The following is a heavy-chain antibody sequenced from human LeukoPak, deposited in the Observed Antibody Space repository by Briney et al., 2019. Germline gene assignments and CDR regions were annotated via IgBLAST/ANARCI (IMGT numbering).Heavy chain of an antibody. Sequence: GGSLRLSCAASGFTFSSYSMRWVRQAPGKGLEWVSVTYSGGSTFYADSVKGRFTISRDNSKNTLYLQMNSLRAEDTAVYYCARVIRVGSTDYFDYWGQGTLVTVSS. CDR1: GFTFSSYS. CDR3: ARVIRVGSTDYFDY. D-gene: IGHD1-26*01. V-gene: IGHV3-53*01. J-gene: IGHJ4*02. CDR2: TYSGGST.